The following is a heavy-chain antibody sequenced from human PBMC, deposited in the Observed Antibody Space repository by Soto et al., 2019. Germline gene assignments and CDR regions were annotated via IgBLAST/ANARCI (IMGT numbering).Heavy chain of an antibody. CDR3: AKDGDWYDFSTGYYSRGNYFDY. V-gene: IGHV3-23*01. D-gene: IGHD3-3*01. CDR1: GFVFNNYA. CDR2: LSSGGGTT. J-gene: IGHJ4*02. Sequence: EVLLLDSGGGLVQPGGSLRLSCAASGFVFNNYAMSWVRQAPGKGLEWVATLSSGGGTTYYTDAVKCRFTISRDNSMNLLYLQMNSLRADDTAVYYCAKDGDWYDFSTGYYSRGNYFDYWGQGTLVTVSS.